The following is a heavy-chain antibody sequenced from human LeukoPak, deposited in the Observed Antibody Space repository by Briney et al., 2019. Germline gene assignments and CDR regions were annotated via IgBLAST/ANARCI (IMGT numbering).Heavy chain of an antibody. V-gene: IGHV4-34*01. CDR1: GGSISSYY. J-gene: IGHJ3*02. CDR2: INHSGST. CDR3: ARGWPEDAFDI. Sequence: SETLSLTCTVSGGSISSYYWSWIRQPPGKGLEWIGEINHSGSTNYNPSLKSRVTISVDTSKNQFSLKLSSVTAADTAVYYCARGWPEDAFDIWGQGTMVTVSS.